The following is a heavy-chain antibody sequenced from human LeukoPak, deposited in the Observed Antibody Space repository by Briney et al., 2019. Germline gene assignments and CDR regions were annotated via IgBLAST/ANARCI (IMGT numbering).Heavy chain of an antibody. J-gene: IGHJ5*02. V-gene: IGHV3-30*18. Sequence: GGSLKLSCAASGFTFSSYGMHWVRQAPGKGLEWVAVISYDGSNKYYADSVKGRFTISRDNSKNTLYLQMNSLRAEDTAVYYCAKGDGSGSYYRNWFDPWGQGTLVTVSS. D-gene: IGHD3-10*01. CDR3: AKGDGSGSYYRNWFDP. CDR1: GFTFSSYG. CDR2: ISYDGSNK.